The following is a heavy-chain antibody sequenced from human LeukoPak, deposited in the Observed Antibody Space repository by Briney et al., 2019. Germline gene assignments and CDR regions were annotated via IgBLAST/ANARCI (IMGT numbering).Heavy chain of an antibody. CDR3: VRGVGVSRFNYFVP. D-gene: IGHD2-15*01. Sequence: GGSLRLSCAASGFTFSSFGMHWVRQAPGKGLEWVAVIWYDASNKYYADSVKGRFTISRDNSKNTLYLQMNSLRDDDTAVYYCVRGVGVSRFNYFVPWGQGTLVTVSS. J-gene: IGHJ5*02. CDR2: IWYDASNK. V-gene: IGHV3-33*08. CDR1: GFTFSSFG.